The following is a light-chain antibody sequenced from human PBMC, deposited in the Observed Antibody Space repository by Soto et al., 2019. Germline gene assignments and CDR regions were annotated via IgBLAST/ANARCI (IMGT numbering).Light chain of an antibody. CDR2: DVS. V-gene: IGLV2-14*01. CDR1: SSDVGGYNY. CDR3: SSYTGSSTPFYG. Sequence: QSALTQPASVSGSPGQSITISCTGTSSDVGGYNYVSWYQQHPGKAPKLMIYDVSNRPSGVSNRFSGSKSGNTASLTISGLQAEDEADYYCSSYTGSSTPFYGFGTGTKVTVL. J-gene: IGLJ1*01.